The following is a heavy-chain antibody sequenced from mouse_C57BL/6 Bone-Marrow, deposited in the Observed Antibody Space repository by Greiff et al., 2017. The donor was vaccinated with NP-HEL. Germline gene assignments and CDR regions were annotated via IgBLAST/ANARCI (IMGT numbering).Heavy chain of an antibody. CDR2: IWSGGST. CDR3: ARNWGNYYGSSYWYFDV. V-gene: IGHV2-2*01. D-gene: IGHD1-1*01. CDR1: GFSLTSYG. Sequence: QVQLQQSGSGLVQPSQSLSITCTVSGFSLTSYGVHWVRQSPGKGLEWLGVIWSGGSTDYNAAFISRLSISKDNSKSQVFFKMNSLQADDTAIYYCARNWGNYYGSSYWYFDVWGTGTTVTVSS. J-gene: IGHJ1*03.